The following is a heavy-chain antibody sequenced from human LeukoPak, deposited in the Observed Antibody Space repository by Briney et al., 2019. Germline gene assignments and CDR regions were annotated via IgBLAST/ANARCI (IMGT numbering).Heavy chain of an antibody. CDR3: ARAQFTMVWGVAIPLFDY. CDR2: IKQDGSEK. Sequence: GGSLRLSCAASGFTFNRSWMSWVRQAPGKGLEWVANIKQDGSEKYYVDSVKGRFTISRDNAKNSLYLQMNSLRAEDTAVFYCARAQFTMVWGVAIPLFDYWGQGTLVTVSS. V-gene: IGHV3-7*03. D-gene: IGHD3-10*01. J-gene: IGHJ4*02. CDR1: GFTFNRSW.